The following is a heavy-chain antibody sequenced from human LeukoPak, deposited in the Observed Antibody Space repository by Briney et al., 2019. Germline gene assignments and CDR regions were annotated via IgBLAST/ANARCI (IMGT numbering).Heavy chain of an antibody. J-gene: IGHJ4*02. Sequence: GGSLRLSCAASGFTFSSYAMHWVRQAPGKGLEWVAVISYDGSNKYYADSVKGRFTISRDNSKNTLYLQMNSLRAEDTAVYYCARDPRVDTAMDYLFDYWGQGTLVTVSS. V-gene: IGHV3-30-3*01. D-gene: IGHD5-18*01. CDR2: ISYDGSNK. CDR1: GFTFSSYA. CDR3: ARDPRVDTAMDYLFDY.